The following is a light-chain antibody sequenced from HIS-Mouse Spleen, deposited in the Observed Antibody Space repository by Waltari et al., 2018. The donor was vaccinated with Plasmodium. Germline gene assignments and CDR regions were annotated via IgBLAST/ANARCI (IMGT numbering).Light chain of an antibody. V-gene: IGKV3-15*01. CDR3: QQYNNWSFT. Sequence: EIVMTQSPATLSVSPGERATLSCRASQSVSSNLAWYQQKPGQAPRLLSYGSSTRATGITARFSGSGSGTEFTLTISSLQSEDCAVYYCQQYNNWSFTFGPGTKVDIK. J-gene: IGKJ3*01. CDR1: QSVSSN. CDR2: GSS.